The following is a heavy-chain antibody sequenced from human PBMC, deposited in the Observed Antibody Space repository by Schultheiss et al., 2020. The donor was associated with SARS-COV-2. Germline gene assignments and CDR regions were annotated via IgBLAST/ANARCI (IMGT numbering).Heavy chain of an antibody. CDR1: GFTFSDYY. CDR2: ISYDGSNK. D-gene: IGHD3-3*01. V-gene: IGHV3-30*03. J-gene: IGHJ6*02. Sequence: GGSLRLSCAASGFTFSDYYMSWVRQAPGKGLEWVAVISYDGSNKYYADSVKGRFTISRDNSKNTLYLQMNSLRAEDTAVYYCARGGDYDFWSGYYRYYYYGMDVWGQGTTVTVSS. CDR3: ARGGDYDFWSGYYRYYYYGMDV.